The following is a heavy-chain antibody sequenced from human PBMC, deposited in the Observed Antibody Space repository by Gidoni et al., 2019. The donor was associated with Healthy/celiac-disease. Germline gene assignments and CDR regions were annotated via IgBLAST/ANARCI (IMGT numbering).Heavy chain of an antibody. V-gene: IGHV3-13*01. Sequence: EVQLVESGGGLVQPGGSLRLPCAASGFPLSSYDMHWVRQATGKGLEWVSAIGTAGDTYYPGSVKGRFTISRENAKNSLYLQMNSLRAEDTAVYYCARDLSGSYYSGLALDYWGQGTLVTVSS. J-gene: IGHJ4*02. CDR2: IGTAGDT. CDR1: GFPLSSYD. D-gene: IGHD1-26*01. CDR3: ARDLSGSYYSGLALDY.